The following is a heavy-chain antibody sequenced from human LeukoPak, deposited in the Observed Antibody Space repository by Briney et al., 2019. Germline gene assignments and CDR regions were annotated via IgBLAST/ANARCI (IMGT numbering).Heavy chain of an antibody. J-gene: IGHJ4*02. CDR2: INSDGSST. CDR3: ARVRGWNYRYFDY. D-gene: IGHD1-7*01. Sequence: PGGSLRLSCAASGFTFSSYWMHWVRHAPGKGLVWVSRINSDGSSTSYADSVKGRFTISRDNAKNTLYLQMNSLRAEDTAVYYCARVRGWNYRYFDYWGQGTLVTVSS. CDR1: GFTFSSYW. V-gene: IGHV3-74*01.